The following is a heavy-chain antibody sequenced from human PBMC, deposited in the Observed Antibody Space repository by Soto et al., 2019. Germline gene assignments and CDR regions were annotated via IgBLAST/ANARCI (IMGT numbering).Heavy chain of an antibody. J-gene: IGHJ4*02. D-gene: IGHD6-13*01. V-gene: IGHV4-30-2*01. CDR1: GGSISSGCYS. CDR3: ASSHAGAHITAAVH. CDR2: VYHSGST. Sequence: SETLSLTCAVSGGSISSGCYSWSWIRQPPGKGLEWVGYVYHSGSTYYNPSLKSRVTISVDRSKNQFSLKLSSVTAADTAVYYCASSHAGAHITAAVHWGQGTLVTVSS.